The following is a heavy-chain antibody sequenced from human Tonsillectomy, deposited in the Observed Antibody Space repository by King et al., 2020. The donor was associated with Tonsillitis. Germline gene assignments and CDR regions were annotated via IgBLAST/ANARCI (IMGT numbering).Heavy chain of an antibody. CDR1: GFSLSTSGVG. V-gene: IGHV2-5*02. D-gene: IGHD4/OR15-4a*01. CDR2: IYWDDDK. CDR3: AHRRLIFYGEYGTEFDY. J-gene: IGHJ4*02. Sequence: ITLQESGPTLVKPTETLTLTCTFSGFSLSTSGVGVGWIRQPPGKALEWLALIYWDDDKRFSPSLKSRLTITKDTSKNQVVLTMTNMDPVDTATYYCAHRRLIFYGEYGTEFDYWGQGTLVTVSS.